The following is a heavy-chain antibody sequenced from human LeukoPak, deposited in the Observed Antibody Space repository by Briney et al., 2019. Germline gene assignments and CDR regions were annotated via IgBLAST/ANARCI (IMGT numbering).Heavy chain of an antibody. V-gene: IGHV4-59*01. CDR3: TRGFRSSFSDQ. J-gene: IGHJ4*02. CDR2: ISNTGST. Sequence: PSETLSLTCTVSVGSITYFYWNWIRQSPEKGLEWIGYISNTGSTNYNPSLKSRVPIPVDTSKNQFSLNLSSVTAADTALYYCTRGFRSSFSDQWGQGTLVTVSS. CDR1: VGSITYFY. D-gene: IGHD1-26*01.